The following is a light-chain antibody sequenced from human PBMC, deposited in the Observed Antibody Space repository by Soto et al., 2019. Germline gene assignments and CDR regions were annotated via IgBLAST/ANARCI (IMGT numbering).Light chain of an antibody. CDR1: QSIGSK. V-gene: IGKV3-20*01. CDR2: GVS. J-gene: IGKJ3*01. CDR3: QHYDMSPLFT. Sequence: EIVLTQSPATLSVSPGDTAKLSCRASQSIGSKLGWYQQRPGQAPRLVIYGVSRRATGIPDRFSGSGSGTDFTLSISGLEPEDFAVYYCQHYDMSPLFTFGPGTRVDIK.